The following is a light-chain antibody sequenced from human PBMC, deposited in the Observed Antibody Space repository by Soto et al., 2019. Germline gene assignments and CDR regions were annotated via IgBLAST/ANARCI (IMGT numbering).Light chain of an antibody. Sequence: QTVVTQEPSFSVSPGGTITLTCGLTSGSVSTSSYPSWYQQTPVQAPRTLIYSTNTRSSGVPDRFSGSILGNKAALTITGAQADDESDYYCALSLPRGVWEFGEGTKLTVL. CDR1: SGSVSTSSY. CDR2: STN. V-gene: IGLV8-61*01. CDR3: ALSLPRGVWE. J-gene: IGLJ3*02.